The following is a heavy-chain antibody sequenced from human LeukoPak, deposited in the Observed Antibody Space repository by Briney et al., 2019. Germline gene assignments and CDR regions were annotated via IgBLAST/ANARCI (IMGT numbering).Heavy chain of an antibody. CDR3: AREDRYCSSTSCYAGYNNWFDP. J-gene: IGHJ5*02. CDR2: INPNSGGT. Sequence: EASVRVSCKASGYTFTGYYMHWVRQAPGQGLEWMGWINPNSGGTNYAQKFQGRVTMTRDTSTSTAYMELSRLRSDDTAVYYCAREDRYCSSTSCYAGYNNWFDPRGQGTLVTVSS. CDR1: GYTFTGYY. D-gene: IGHD2-2*01. V-gene: IGHV1-2*02.